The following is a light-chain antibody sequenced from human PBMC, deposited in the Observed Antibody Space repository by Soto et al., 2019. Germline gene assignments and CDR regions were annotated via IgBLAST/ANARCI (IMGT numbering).Light chain of an antibody. CDR1: QDIGTK. CDR3: QQYNNWPGT. CDR2: GAS. V-gene: IGKV3-15*01. Sequence: EIVMTQSPAILSVSPGETGTLSCRASQDIGTKLAWYQQKPGQAPRLLIYGASTRATGIPARFSGSGSGTEFTLTISSLQSEDFAVYYCQQYNNWPGTFGQGTKVDIK. J-gene: IGKJ1*01.